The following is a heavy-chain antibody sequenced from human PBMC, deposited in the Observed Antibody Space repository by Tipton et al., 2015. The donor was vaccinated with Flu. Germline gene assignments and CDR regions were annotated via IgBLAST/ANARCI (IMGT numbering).Heavy chain of an antibody. CDR3: ARYPESNYHWFCP. D-gene: IGHD4-11*01. V-gene: IGHV4-39*07. CDR2: INHSGTA. CDR1: GGSIRSSRYY. Sequence: TLSLTCTVSGGSIRSSRYYWGWIRKPPGKGLEWIGSINHSGTASYNPSLKSRVTISVDTSKNQISLKLSSVTAADTAVYYCARYPESNYHWFCPWGQGVLCSDSS. J-gene: IGHJ5*02.